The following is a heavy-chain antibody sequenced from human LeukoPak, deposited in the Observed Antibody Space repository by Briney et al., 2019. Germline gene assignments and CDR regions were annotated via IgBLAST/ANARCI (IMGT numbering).Heavy chain of an antibody. D-gene: IGHD3-16*01. Sequence: GGSLRLSCAASGLIVSNKYMSWVRQAPGKGLEWVASINHNGNVNYYVDSVKGRFTISRDNAKNSLYLQMSNLRAEDTAVYFCARGGGLDVWGQGATVTVSS. J-gene: IGHJ6*02. CDR3: ARGGGLDV. CDR1: GLIVSNKY. V-gene: IGHV3-7*03. CDR2: INHNGNVN.